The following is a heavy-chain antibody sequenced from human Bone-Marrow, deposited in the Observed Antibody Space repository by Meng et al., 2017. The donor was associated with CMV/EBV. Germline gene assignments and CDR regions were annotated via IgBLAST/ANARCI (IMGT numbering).Heavy chain of an antibody. CDR1: GFTVSSNY. CDR2: IYSGGST. Sequence: GESLKISCAASGFTVSSNYMSWVRQAPGKGLEWVSVIYSGGSTYYADSVKGRFTISRDNSKNTLYLQMNSLRAEDTAVYYCARDGIQLWPYYYYYYGMDVWGQGTTVTVSS. D-gene: IGHD5-18*01. CDR3: ARDGIQLWPYYYYYYGMDV. V-gene: IGHV3-53*01. J-gene: IGHJ6*02.